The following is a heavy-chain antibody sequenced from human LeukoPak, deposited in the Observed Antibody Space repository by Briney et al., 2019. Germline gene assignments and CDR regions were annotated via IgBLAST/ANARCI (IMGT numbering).Heavy chain of an antibody. V-gene: IGHV4-61*01. CDR1: GGSISSSSYY. J-gene: IGHJ4*02. Sequence: SETLSLTCTVPGGSISSSSYYWSWLRQHPGKGLEWIGYIYYSGSTNYNPSLKSRVTISVDTSKNQFSLKLSSVTAADTAVYYCARGLTIVGDIDYWGQGTLVTVSS. D-gene: IGHD1-26*01. CDR2: IYYSGST. CDR3: ARGLTIVGDIDY.